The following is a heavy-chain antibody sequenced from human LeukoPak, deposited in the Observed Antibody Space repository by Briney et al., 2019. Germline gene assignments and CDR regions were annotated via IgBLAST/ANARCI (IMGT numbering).Heavy chain of an antibody. CDR2: INPNSGGT. D-gene: IGHD2-15*01. CDR1: GYTFTRYY. V-gene: IGHV1-2*02. Sequence: ASVKVSCKASGYTFTRYYMHWVRQAPGQGLEWMGWINPNSGGTNYAEKFQGRVTMTRDTSISTAYMDLSRLRSDDTAVYYCAREGDCSSGSCQLDYWGQGTLVTVSS. CDR3: AREGDCSSGSCQLDY. J-gene: IGHJ4*02.